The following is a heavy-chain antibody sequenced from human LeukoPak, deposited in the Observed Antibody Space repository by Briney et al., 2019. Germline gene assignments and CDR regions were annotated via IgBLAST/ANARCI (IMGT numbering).Heavy chain of an antibody. CDR3: AKGYCSSTTCSVDY. J-gene: IGHJ4*02. D-gene: IGHD2-2*01. Sequence: SGGSLRLSCPASGFTFSSYGMHWVRQVPGKGLEWVAFIRHDGSNKYYADSVKGRFTISRDNSKNTLYLQMNSLRAEDTAVYYCAKGYCSSTTCSVDYWGQGTLVTVSS. V-gene: IGHV3-30*02. CDR1: GFTFSSYG. CDR2: IRHDGSNK.